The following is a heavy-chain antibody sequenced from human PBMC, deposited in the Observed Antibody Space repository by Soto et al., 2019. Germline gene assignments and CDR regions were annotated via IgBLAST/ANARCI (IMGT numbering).Heavy chain of an antibody. CDR2: INPSGGST. Sequence: ASVKVSCKASGYTFTSYYMHWVRQAPGQGLEWMGIINPSGGSTSYAQKFQGRVTMTRGTSTSTVYMELSSLRSEDTAVYYCASSYYGSGSYYYAFDIWGQGTMVTVSS. V-gene: IGHV1-46*01. CDR3: ASSYYGSGSYYYAFDI. CDR1: GYTFTSYY. J-gene: IGHJ3*02. D-gene: IGHD3-10*01.